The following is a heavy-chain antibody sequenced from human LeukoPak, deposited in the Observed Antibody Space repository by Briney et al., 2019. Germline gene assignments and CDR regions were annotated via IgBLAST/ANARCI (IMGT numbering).Heavy chain of an antibody. CDR1: GYTFTNYD. V-gene: IGHV1-8*03. Sequence: ASVKVSCKASGYTFTNYDINWVRQAPGQGLEWMGWMNPNSGNTGYAQKFQGRVTITRNTSISTAYMELSSLRSEDTAVYYCARMYYYDSGNSANWFDPWGQGTLVTVSS. J-gene: IGHJ5*02. CDR2: MNPNSGNT. D-gene: IGHD3-10*01. CDR3: ARMYYYDSGNSANWFDP.